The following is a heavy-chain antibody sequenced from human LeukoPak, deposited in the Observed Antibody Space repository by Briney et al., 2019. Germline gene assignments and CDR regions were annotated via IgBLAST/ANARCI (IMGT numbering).Heavy chain of an antibody. CDR1: GYTFTSYG. CDR2: INAGNGNT. Sequence: ASVKVSCKASGYTFTSYGISWVRQAPGQGLEWMGWINAGNGNTKYSQKFQGRVTITRDTSASTAYMELSSLRSEDTAVYYCARDFNYCSSTSCHNWFDPWGQGTLVTVSS. J-gene: IGHJ5*02. V-gene: IGHV1-18*01. D-gene: IGHD2-2*01. CDR3: ARDFNYCSSTSCHNWFDP.